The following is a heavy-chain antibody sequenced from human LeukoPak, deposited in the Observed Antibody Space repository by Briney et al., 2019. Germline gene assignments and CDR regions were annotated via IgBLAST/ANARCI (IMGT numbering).Heavy chain of an antibody. CDR1: GYSFATYW. J-gene: IGHJ4*02. Sequence: GESLKISCKGSGYSFATYWFGWVRQMPGKGLEWMGIIHLGDSDTKYSPSFQGQVTISADKSINTAYLQWSGLRASDTAIYYCARQKSSNDPFDFWGQGTLVTVSS. CDR3: ARQKSSNDPFDF. D-gene: IGHD6-6*01. V-gene: IGHV5-51*01. CDR2: IHLGDSDT.